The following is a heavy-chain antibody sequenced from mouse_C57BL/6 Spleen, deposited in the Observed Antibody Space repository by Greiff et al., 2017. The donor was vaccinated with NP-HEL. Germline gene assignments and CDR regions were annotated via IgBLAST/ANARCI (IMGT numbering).Heavy chain of an antibody. CDR1: GYSFTGYY. D-gene: IGHD2-14*01. CDR2: INPSTGGT. V-gene: IGHV1-42*01. Sequence: EVQLQQSGPELVKPGASVKISCKASGYSFTGYYMNWVKQSPEKSLEWIGEINPSTGGTTYNQKFKAKATLTVDKSSSTAYMQLKSLTSEDSAVYYCAREEVRGFDVWGTGTTVTVSS. J-gene: IGHJ1*03. CDR3: AREEVRGFDV.